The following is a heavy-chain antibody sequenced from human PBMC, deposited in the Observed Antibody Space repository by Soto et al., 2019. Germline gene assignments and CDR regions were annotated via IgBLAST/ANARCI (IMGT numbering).Heavy chain of an antibody. D-gene: IGHD2-2*01. CDR3: ARPYCSSTSCEDYYSYYGMDV. Sequence: GASVKVSCKASGYTFTIYAMHWVLQAPGQRLEWMGWINAGNGNTKYSQKFQGRVTITRDTSASTAYMELSSLRSEDTAVYYCARPYCSSTSCEDYYSYYGMDVWGQGTTVTVSS. V-gene: IGHV1-3*01. CDR2: INAGNGNT. CDR1: GYTFTIYA. J-gene: IGHJ6*02.